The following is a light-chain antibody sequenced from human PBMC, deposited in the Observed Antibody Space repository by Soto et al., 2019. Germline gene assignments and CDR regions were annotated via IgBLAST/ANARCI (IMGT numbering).Light chain of an antibody. CDR3: QQAYSS. CDR2: ATS. J-gene: IGKJ4*01. V-gene: IGKV1-39*01. Sequence: DLQMTQSPSSLSASVGDRVTITCRASQSISRYLNWYQQKPGKPPKLLISATSTLQSGVPSRFSGSGSGTNFTLTISSLQREDFATYYCQQAYSSFGGGTKVEIK. CDR1: QSISRY.